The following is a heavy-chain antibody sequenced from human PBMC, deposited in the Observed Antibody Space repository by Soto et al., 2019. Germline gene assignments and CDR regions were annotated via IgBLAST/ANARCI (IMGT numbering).Heavy chain of an antibody. CDR1: GDAIISYC. V-gene: IGHV4-4*09. D-gene: IGHD6-19*01. CDR3: ASRSTAGYSNVWYDY. Sequence: SETLSLTCTVSGDAIISYCWTWIRQPPGKGLEWIGYIYHSGTTSYNPSLKSRVTIVLDTSKNQFSLELSSVTAADTAVYYCASRSTAGYSNVWYDYWGQGTLVTVSS. CDR2: IYHSGTT. J-gene: IGHJ4*02.